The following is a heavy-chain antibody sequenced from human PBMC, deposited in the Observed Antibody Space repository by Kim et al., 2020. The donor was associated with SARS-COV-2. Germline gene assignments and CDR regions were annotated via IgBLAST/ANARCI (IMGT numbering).Heavy chain of an antibody. Sequence: GESLKISCKGSGYSFSTYWIGWVRQMPGKGLEWMGIIYPFDSDTRYSPPFQGQVTISADKSISTAYLQWSSLKASDTAMHYCASEIATSGTRGFDIWGQGTMVTVSS. CDR2: IYPFDSDT. V-gene: IGHV5-51*01. D-gene: IGHD6-13*01. J-gene: IGHJ3*02. CDR3: ASEIATSGTRGFDI. CDR1: GYSFSTYW.